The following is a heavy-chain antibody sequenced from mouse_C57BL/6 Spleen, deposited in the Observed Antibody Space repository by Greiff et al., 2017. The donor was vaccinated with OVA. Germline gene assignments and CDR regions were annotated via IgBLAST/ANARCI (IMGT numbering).Heavy chain of an antibody. CDR3: ARGGNDY. CDR1: GYTFTDYY. J-gene: IGHJ2*01. CDR2: IYPGSGNT. D-gene: IGHD2-1*01. Sequence: VQLQQSGAELVRPGASVKLSCKASGYTFTDYYINWVKQRPGQGLEWIARIYPGSGNTYYNEKFKGKATLTAEKSSSTAYMKLSSLTSEDSAVYFCARGGNDYWGQGTTLTVSS. V-gene: IGHV1-76*01.